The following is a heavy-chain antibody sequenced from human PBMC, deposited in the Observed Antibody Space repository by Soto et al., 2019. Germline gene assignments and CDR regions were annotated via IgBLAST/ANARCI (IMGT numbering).Heavy chain of an antibody. D-gene: IGHD3-16*02. J-gene: IGHJ4*02. CDR2: INHSGST. CDR3: ARGRYDYIWGSYRYTGGWHYFDY. Sequence: QVQLQQWGAGLLKPSETLSLTCAVYGGSFSGYYWSWIRQPPGKGLEWIGEINHSGSTNYNPSLKSRVTISVDTSKNQFSLKLSSVTAADTAVYYCARGRYDYIWGSYRYTGGWHYFDYWGQGTLVTVSS. CDR1: GGSFSGYY. V-gene: IGHV4-34*01.